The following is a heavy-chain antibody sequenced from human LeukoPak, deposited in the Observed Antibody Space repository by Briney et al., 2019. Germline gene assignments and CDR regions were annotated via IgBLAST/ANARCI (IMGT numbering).Heavy chain of an antibody. CDR1: GGSFSGYY. Sequence: SETLSLTCAVYGGSFSGYYRSWIRQPPGKGLEWIGEINHSGSTNYNPSLKSRVTISVDTSKNQFSLKLSSVTAADTAVYYCARGPWIQLWSVPFDYWGQGTLVTVSS. J-gene: IGHJ4*02. CDR2: INHSGST. D-gene: IGHD5-18*01. V-gene: IGHV4-34*01. CDR3: ARGPWIQLWSVPFDY.